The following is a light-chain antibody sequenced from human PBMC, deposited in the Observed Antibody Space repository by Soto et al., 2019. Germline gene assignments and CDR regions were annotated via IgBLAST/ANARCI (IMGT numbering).Light chain of an antibody. CDR2: DAS. J-gene: IGKJ2*01. CDR1: QSVSSY. Sequence: EIVMTQSPATLSVSPGERATLSCRASQSVSSYLAWYHQKPGQAPRLLIYDASTRATGIPARFSGSRSGTEFTLIISSLQSEDFAVYYCQQYNNWPDTFGQGTKLEIK. CDR3: QQYNNWPDT. V-gene: IGKV3-15*01.